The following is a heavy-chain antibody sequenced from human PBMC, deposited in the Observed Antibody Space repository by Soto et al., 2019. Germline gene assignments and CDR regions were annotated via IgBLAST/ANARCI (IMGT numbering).Heavy chain of an antibody. J-gene: IGHJ3*02. D-gene: IGHD2-15*01. CDR3: TTDRLALKGYCSGGSCHNAFDI. CDR2: IKSKTDGGTT. V-gene: IGHV3-15*01. CDR1: GFTFSNAW. Sequence: VGSLRLSGAASGFTFSNAWMSWVRQARGKGLEWVGRIKSKTDGGTTDYAAPVKGRFTISRDDSKNTLYPQMNSLKTEDTAVYYCTTDRLALKGYCSGGSCHNAFDIWGQGTMVTVSS.